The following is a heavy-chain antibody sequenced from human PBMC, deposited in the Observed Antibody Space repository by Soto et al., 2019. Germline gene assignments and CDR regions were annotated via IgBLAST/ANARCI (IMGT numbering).Heavy chain of an antibody. Sequence: GESLKISCKSSGYSFTSYWIAWVREMPGKGLEWMGIIYPGDSDTRYSPSFQGQVTISVDKSISTAYLQWSSLKASDTAIYYCAKRGKESTRSFWFDPWGQGTLVTVSS. CDR2: IYPGDSDT. J-gene: IGHJ5*02. D-gene: IGHD2-2*01. CDR1: GYSFTSYW. V-gene: IGHV5-51*01. CDR3: AKRGKESTRSFWFDP.